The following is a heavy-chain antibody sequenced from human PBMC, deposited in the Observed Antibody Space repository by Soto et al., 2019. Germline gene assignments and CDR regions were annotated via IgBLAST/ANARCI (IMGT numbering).Heavy chain of an antibody. V-gene: IGHV4-38-2*01. J-gene: IGHJ4*02. CDR3: ARPRPNFGAVDC. Sequence: PSETLSLTCAVSAYSITSSSFWGWIRQPPGKGLEWIGSIYLGGTTYYDPSLKSRVTRSVDTSRNEFSLKLTSVTAADAAVYYCARPRPNFGAVDCWGQGALGTVGS. D-gene: IGHD3-10*01. CDR2: IYLGGTT. CDR1: AYSITSSSF.